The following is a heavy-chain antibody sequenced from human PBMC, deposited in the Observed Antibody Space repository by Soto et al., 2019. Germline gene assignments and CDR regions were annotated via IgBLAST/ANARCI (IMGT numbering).Heavy chain of an antibody. CDR3: ARDTYFYLWSGDHQAALSYSAQGSFDL. J-gene: IGHJ2*01. D-gene: IGHD3-3*01. CDR2: ISAYNGNT. Sequence: GASGKVSCKASCYTFTNSGIRWLLPAPGQGLEWMGWISAYNGNTNYAQKLQGRVTMTTDTSTSTAYMELRSLRSDDTAVYYCARDTYFYLWSGDHQAALSYSAQGSFDL. CDR1: CYTFTNSG. V-gene: IGHV1-18*04.